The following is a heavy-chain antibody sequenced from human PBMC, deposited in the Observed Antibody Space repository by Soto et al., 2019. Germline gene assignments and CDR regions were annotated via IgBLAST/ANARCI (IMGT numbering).Heavy chain of an antibody. V-gene: IGHV3-66*01. Sequence: GGSLRLSCAASGFTVSSKYMTWVRQAPGKGLEWVSLIQSGGTTYYADSVKGRFTISRDTSENTLHLQMDSLRVEDTAAYYCARDDVLCDGGRCYGIPLDVSGKGTTVTVSS. CDR3: ARDDVLCDGGRCYGIPLDV. CDR1: GFTVSSKY. CDR2: IQSGGTT. J-gene: IGHJ6*04. D-gene: IGHD2-15*01.